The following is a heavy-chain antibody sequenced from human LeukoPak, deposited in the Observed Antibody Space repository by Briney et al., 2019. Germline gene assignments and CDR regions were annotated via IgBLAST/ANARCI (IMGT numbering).Heavy chain of an antibody. CDR1: GFTFSNYW. CDR2: IKEDGSEK. CDR3: ARDLRSYGSGTYYFDY. Sequence: GGSLRLSCVASGFTFSNYWMSWVRQAPGKGLECVANIKEDGSEKYYVDSVKGRFTISRDNAKNSLYLQMNSLRAEDTAVYYCARDLRSYGSGTYYFDYWGQGTLVTVSS. D-gene: IGHD3-10*01. J-gene: IGHJ4*02. V-gene: IGHV3-7*01.